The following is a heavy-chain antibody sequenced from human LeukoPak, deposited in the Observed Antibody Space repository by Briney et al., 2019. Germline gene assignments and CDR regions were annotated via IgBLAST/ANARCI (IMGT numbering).Heavy chain of an antibody. D-gene: IGHD3-22*01. V-gene: IGHV3-30*03. J-gene: IGHJ5*02. Sequence: GGSLRLSCAASGFTLSNYGMHWVRQAPGKGLEWVAVKSYDGNSEYYADSVKGRFTVSRDNAKNTLYLQMSRLRPEDTAEYYCARGVDGYSSWGQGTLVTVSS. CDR3: ARGVDGYSS. CDR2: KSYDGNSE. CDR1: GFTLSNYG.